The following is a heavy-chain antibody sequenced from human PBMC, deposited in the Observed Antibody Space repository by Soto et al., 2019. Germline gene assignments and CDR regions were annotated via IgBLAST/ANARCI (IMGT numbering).Heavy chain of an antibody. CDR1: GFTLSNAW. CDR2: IKSHTDGGTT. V-gene: IGHV3-15*01. Sequence: EVQLVESGGGLVKPGGSLSLSCAASGFTLSNAWMSWVRQAPGKGLEWVGRIKSHTDGGTTDYAAPVKGRFTISRDDSKDTLYLQMNSLKTEDTAVYYCSSLFGVVISDAFDIWGQGTMVTVSS. D-gene: IGHD3-3*01. J-gene: IGHJ3*02. CDR3: SSLFGVVISDAFDI.